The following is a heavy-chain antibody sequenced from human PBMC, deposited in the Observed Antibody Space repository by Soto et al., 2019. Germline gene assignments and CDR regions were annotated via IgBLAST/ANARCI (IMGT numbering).Heavy chain of an antibody. V-gene: IGHV4-34*01. D-gene: IGHD3-10*01. Sequence: QVQLQQWGTGLLKPSETLSLTCAVYGGSFSGYYWSWIRQPPGKGLEWIGEINHSGSTNYNPSLKRRVNISVYTSKNQFSLKLSSVTAADTAVYYCASGYGRNFDYWCQGTLVTVSS. CDR3: ASGYGRNFDY. J-gene: IGHJ4*02. CDR1: GGSFSGYY. CDR2: INHSGST.